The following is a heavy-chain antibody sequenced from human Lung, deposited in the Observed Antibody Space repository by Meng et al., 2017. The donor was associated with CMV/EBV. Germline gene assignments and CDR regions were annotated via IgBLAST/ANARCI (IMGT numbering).Heavy chain of an antibody. CDR3: AKYYYGLDV. CDR2: ISWDGGST. Sequence: SCAASGFTFDDYAMHWVRQAPGKGLEWVSLISWDGGSTYYADSVKGRFTISRDNSKSSLYLQMNGLRAEDTALYHCAKYYYGLDVWGQGTTVTVSS. V-gene: IGHV3-43D*03. J-gene: IGHJ6*02. CDR1: GFTFDDYA.